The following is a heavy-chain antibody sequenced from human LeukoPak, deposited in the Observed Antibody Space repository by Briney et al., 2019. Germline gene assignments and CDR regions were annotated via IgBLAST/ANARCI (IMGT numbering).Heavy chain of an antibody. CDR2: IYYSGST. V-gene: IGHV4-39*07. CDR3: ARSSITMVRGVVRSNWLDP. Sequence: SETLSLTCTVSGGSISSSSYYWGWIRQPPGKGLEWIGSIYYSGSTYYNPSLKSRVTISVDTSKNQFSLKLGSVTAADTAVYYCARSSITMVRGVVRSNWLDPWGQGTLVTVSS. D-gene: IGHD3-10*01. J-gene: IGHJ5*02. CDR1: GGSISSSSYY.